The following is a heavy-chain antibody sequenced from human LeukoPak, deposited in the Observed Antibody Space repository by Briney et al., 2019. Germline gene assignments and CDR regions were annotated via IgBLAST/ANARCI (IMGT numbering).Heavy chain of an antibody. Sequence: GASVKVSCKASGGTFSSYAISWVRQAPGQGLEWLGGIIPIFGTTNYAQKFQGRVTITADESTSTAYMELSSLRSEDTAVYYCARGTQVTYYDFWSGYRFDPWGQGTLVTVSS. D-gene: IGHD3-3*01. V-gene: IGHV1-69*13. CDR1: GGTFSSYA. CDR2: IIPIFGTT. CDR3: ARGTQVTYYDFWSGYRFDP. J-gene: IGHJ5*02.